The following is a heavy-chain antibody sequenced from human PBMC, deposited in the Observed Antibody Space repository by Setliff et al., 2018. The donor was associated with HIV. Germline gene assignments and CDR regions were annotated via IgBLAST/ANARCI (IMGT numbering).Heavy chain of an antibody. CDR1: GYTFTGYY. J-gene: IGHJ6*03. V-gene: IGHV1-2*04. CDR3: ARDSKGHGSNWGPPGGYYMDV. CDR2: INPNSGGT. Sequence: ASVKVSCKASGYTFTGYYMHWVRQAPGQGLEWMGWINPNSGGTNYAQKFQGWVTMTRDTSISTAYMELSRLRSDDTAVYYCARDSKGHGSNWGPPGGYYMDVWDTGTTVTVSS. D-gene: IGHD7-27*01.